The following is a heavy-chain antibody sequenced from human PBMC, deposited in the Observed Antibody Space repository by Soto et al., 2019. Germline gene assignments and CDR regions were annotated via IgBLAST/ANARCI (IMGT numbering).Heavy chain of an antibody. CDR3: ARAIRGHMITL. CDR1: GYTFTGYY. J-gene: IGHJ4*02. V-gene: IGHV1-2*02. Sequence: QMVQSGSEVKKPGASVKVSCKASGYTFTGYYIYWVRQAPGQGFASMGWMNPNTGGANYAQKFQDRINMTTDTYISTGYMELSGLRSDDTATYVCARAIRGHMITLWGQGTLVTVSS. D-gene: IGHD3-10*01. CDR2: MNPNTGGA.